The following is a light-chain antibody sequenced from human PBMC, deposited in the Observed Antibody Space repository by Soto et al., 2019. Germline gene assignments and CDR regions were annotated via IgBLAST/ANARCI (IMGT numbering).Light chain of an antibody. J-gene: IGLJ3*02. V-gene: IGLV8-61*01. CDR1: SGSVSTSHF. CDR3: VLYVGSGIWV. Sequence: QTVVTQEPSFSVSPGGTVTLTCGLSSGSVSTSHFPNWYQQTPGQPPRTLIYGTKTRSSGVPGRLSGSILGIRAALTITGAQADDESDYYCVLYVGSGIWVFGGGTKVTVL. CDR2: GTK.